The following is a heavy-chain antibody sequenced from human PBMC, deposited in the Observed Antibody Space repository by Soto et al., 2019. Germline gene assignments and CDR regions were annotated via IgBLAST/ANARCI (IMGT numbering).Heavy chain of an antibody. D-gene: IGHD2-15*01. Sequence: PSETLSLTCTVSGGSISSYHWNWIRQSPGKGLEWIGYIYYSGSTKYNPSLKSRVTISLDTSKNQFSLNLRSVTAADTAVYYCARGNVLVVAANKYTDAFDFWGQGTMVTV. CDR3: ARGNVLVVAANKYTDAFDF. CDR1: GGSISSYH. CDR2: IYYSGST. J-gene: IGHJ3*01. V-gene: IGHV4-59*01.